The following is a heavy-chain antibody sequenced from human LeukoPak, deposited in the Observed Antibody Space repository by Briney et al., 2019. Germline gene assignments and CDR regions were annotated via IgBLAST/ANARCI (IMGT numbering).Heavy chain of an antibody. Sequence: PGGSLRLSCAASGFTFSNAWMSWVRQAPGKGLEWVGRIKSKTDGSTRDYAAPVIGRFTISREDSKNTLYLQMNSLKTEDTAVYYCTTDHPPYYDMLTGYRLSYYFDYWGQGTLVTVSS. CDR3: TTDHPPYYDMLTGYRLSYYFDY. J-gene: IGHJ4*02. D-gene: IGHD3-9*01. CDR2: IKSKTDGSTR. CDR1: GFTFSNAW. V-gene: IGHV3-15*01.